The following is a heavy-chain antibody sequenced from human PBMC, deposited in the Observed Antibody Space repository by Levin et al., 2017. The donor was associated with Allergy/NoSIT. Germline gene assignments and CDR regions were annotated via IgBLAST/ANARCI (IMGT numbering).Heavy chain of an antibody. CDR2: IGGRGDT. CDR3: AKDFNPDGRWDLDY. J-gene: IGHJ4*02. D-gene: IGHD1-26*01. V-gene: IGHV3-23*01. CDR1: GFTFSTYT. Sequence: PGGSLRLSCAASGFTFSTYTMSWVRQAPGKGPEWVSGIGGRGDTYYADSVKGRFTISRDNSENTLFLQMNSLRVDDTALYYCAKDFNPDGRWDLDYWGQGALVTVSA.